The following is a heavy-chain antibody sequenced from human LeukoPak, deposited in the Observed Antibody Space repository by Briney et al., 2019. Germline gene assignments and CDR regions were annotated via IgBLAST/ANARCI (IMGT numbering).Heavy chain of an antibody. CDR3: ARDSGTTGEVKFDP. D-gene: IGHD3-10*01. Sequence: PSETLSLTCAVYAGSFSGYYWSWIRQPAGKGLEWIGRIYNGGIITYNPSLKSRVTMSIDTSNNQFSLRLRFVTAADTAVYYCARDSGTTGEVKFDPWGQGTLVTVSS. V-gene: IGHV4-4*07. J-gene: IGHJ5*02. CDR1: AGSFSGYY. CDR2: IYNGGII.